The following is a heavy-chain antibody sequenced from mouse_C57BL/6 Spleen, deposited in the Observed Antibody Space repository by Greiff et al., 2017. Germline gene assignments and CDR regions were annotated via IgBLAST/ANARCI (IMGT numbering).Heavy chain of an antibody. CDR2: ISSGSSTI. V-gene: IGHV5-17*01. CDR3: ARSETDYFDY. CDR1: GFTFSDYG. Sequence: EVQLQQSGGGLVKPGGSLKLSCAASGFTFSDYGMHWVRQAPEKGLEWVAYISSGSSTIYYADTVKGRFTISRDNAKNTLFLQMTSLRSEDTAMYYCARSETDYFDYWGQGTTLTVSS. J-gene: IGHJ2*01.